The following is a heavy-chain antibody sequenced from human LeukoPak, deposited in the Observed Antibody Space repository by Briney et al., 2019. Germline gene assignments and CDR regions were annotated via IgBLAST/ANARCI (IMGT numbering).Heavy chain of an antibody. CDR2: ISYDGSNK. CDR3: AKAGDYGVSLDY. V-gene: IGHV3-30*18. D-gene: IGHD4-17*01. J-gene: IGHJ4*02. Sequence: GGSLRLSCAASGFTFSSYGMHWVRQAPGKGLECVAVISYDGSNKYYADSVKGRFTISRDNSKNTLYLQMNSLRAEDTAVYYCAKAGDYGVSLDYWGQGTLVTVSS. CDR1: GFTFSSYG.